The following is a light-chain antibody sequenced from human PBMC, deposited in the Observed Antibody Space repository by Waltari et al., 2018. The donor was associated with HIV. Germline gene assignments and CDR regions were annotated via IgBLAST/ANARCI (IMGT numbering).Light chain of an antibody. V-gene: IGLV3-1*01. J-gene: IGLJ2*01. CDR1: KLGDKY. Sequence: SYELTKPPSVSVSPVQTAIITCSGDKLGDKYASWYQQRPGQSPVLVNYEDVKRPSGIPVRFSGSNSGNTATLTISGTQAMDESDYYCQAWDSHNVIFGGGTKLTVL. CDR3: QAWDSHNVI. CDR2: EDV.